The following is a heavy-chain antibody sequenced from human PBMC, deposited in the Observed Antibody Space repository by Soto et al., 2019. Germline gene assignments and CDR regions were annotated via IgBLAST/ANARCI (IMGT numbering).Heavy chain of an antibody. Sequence: GGSLRLSCAASGFTFSSYGMHWVRQAPGKGLEWVAVISYDGSNKYYADSVKGRFTISRDNSKNTLYLQMNSLRAEDTAVYYCAKEGGITIFGVVIIRPYYFDYWGQGTLVTVSS. D-gene: IGHD3-3*01. J-gene: IGHJ4*02. CDR2: ISYDGSNK. CDR1: GFTFSSYG. CDR3: AKEGGITIFGVVIIRPYYFDY. V-gene: IGHV3-30*18.